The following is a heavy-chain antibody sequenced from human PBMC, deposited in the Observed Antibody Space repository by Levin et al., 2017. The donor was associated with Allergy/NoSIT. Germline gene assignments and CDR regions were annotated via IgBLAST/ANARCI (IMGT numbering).Heavy chain of an antibody. Sequence: PGGSLRLSCKASGYTFSNYYIHWLRQAPGQGPERMGIIKPTSGPPDYAQKFQGRVTMTRDTSTTSVYMVLSGLRTDDTAVYYCARRAKSDYGDYEYFFDYWGQGTLVTVSS. CDR2: IKPTSGPP. V-gene: IGHV1-46*01. D-gene: IGHD4-17*01. CDR3: ARRAKSDYGDYEYFFDY. CDR1: GYTFSNYY. J-gene: IGHJ4*02.